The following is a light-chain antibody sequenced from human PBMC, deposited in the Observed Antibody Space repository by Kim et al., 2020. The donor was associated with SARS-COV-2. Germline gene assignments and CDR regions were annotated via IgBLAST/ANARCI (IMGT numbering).Light chain of an antibody. J-gene: IGKJ4*01. CDR2: DAS. CDR1: QSISSY. Sequence: SPGDRATLTCRASQSISSYLAWYQQTPGQAPKLLIYDASNRATGVPSRFSGSGSGTDFTLTISSLEPEDSAVYYCQHRYNWPLTFGGGTKVDIK. CDR3: QHRYNWPLT. V-gene: IGKV3-11*01.